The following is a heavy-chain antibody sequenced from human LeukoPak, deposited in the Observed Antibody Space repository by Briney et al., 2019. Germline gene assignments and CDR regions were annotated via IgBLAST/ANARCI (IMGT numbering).Heavy chain of an antibody. J-gene: IGHJ4*02. V-gene: IGHV3-23*01. CDR1: GFTFDDYG. CDR3: AKFHIVVVNGYFDY. CDR2: IGGSGDTT. Sequence: PGGSLRLSCAASGFTFDDYGMSWVRQAPGKGLEWVSAIGGSGDTTYYADSVKGRFTISRDYSKNTLYLQMNSLRAEDTAVYYCAKFHIVVVNGYFDYWGQGTLVTVSS. D-gene: IGHD2-21*01.